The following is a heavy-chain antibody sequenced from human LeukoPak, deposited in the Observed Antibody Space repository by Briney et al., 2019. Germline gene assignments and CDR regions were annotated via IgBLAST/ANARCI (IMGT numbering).Heavy chain of an antibody. CDR1: GYTFTSYG. CDR2: ISAYNGNT. D-gene: IGHD2-21*02. Sequence: ASVKVSCKASGYTFTSYGISWVRQAPGQGLEWMGWISAYNGNTNYAQKLQGRVTMTTDTSTGTAYMELRSLRSDDTAVYYCARDVHCGGDCYPSLPLPDAFDIWGQGTMVTVSS. V-gene: IGHV1-18*01. J-gene: IGHJ3*02. CDR3: ARDVHCGGDCYPSLPLPDAFDI.